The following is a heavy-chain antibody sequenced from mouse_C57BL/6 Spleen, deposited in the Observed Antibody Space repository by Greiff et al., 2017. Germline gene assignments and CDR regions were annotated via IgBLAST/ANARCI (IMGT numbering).Heavy chain of an antibody. CDR2: SRNKANDYTT. CDR3: ARDAGYYGSSSYFDV. D-gene: IGHD1-1*01. J-gene: IGHJ1*03. V-gene: IGHV7-1*01. CDR1: GFTFSDFY. Sequence: EVKLMESGGGLVQSGRSLRLSCATSGFTFSDFYMEWVRQAPGKGLEWIAASRNKANDYTTEYSASVKGRFIVSRDTSHSILYLQMNALRAEDTAIYYCARDAGYYGSSSYFDVWGTGTTVTVSS.